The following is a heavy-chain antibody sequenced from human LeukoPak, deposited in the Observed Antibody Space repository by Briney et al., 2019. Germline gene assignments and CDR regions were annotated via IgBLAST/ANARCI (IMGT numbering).Heavy chain of an antibody. D-gene: IGHD6-19*01. J-gene: IGHJ4*02. CDR3: TTAVAGVITFDY. CDR2: IKSRTDGGTI. V-gene: IGHV3-15*01. CDR1: GFTFSNAL. Sequence: GGSLRLSCAASGFTFSNALMSWVRQAPGKGLEWVARIKSRTDGGTIDYAGSVTGRFTISRDDSKNTLYLQLNTLKTEDTAVYYCTTAVAGVITFDYWGEGTLVTVSS.